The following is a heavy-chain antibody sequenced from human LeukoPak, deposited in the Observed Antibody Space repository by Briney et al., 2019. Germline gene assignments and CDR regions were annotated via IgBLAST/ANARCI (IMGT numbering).Heavy chain of an antibody. J-gene: IGHJ2*01. Sequence: SETLSLTCTVSGGSISSYYWSWIRQLPGKGLEWIGYIYYIGSTNYNPSLKSRVTISVDTSKNQFSLKLSSVTAADTAVYCCARDSRPAHYYDSSGQDWYFDLWGRGTLVTVSS. D-gene: IGHD3-22*01. CDR2: IYYIGST. CDR3: ARDSRPAHYYDSSGQDWYFDL. CDR1: GGSISSYY. V-gene: IGHV4-59*01.